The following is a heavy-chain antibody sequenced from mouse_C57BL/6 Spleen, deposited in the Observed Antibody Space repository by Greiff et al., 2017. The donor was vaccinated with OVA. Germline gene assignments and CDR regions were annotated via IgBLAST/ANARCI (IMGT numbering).Heavy chain of an antibody. D-gene: IGHD1-1*01. CDR3: ARGAFITTVVARGYAMDY. CDR1: GYAFSSSW. J-gene: IGHJ4*01. CDR2: IYPGDGDT. V-gene: IGHV1-82*01. Sequence: QVQLQQSGPELVKPGASVKISCKASGYAFSSSWMNWVKQRPGKGLEWIGRIYPGDGDTNYNGKFKGKATLTADKSSSTAYMQLSSLTSEDSAVYFCARGAFITTVVARGYAMDYWGQGTSVTVSS.